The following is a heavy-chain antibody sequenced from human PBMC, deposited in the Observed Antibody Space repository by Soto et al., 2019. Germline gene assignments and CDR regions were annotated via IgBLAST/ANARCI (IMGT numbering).Heavy chain of an antibody. V-gene: IGHV4-31*03. CDR3: ARDRLMATAGTARHYFGLDV. J-gene: IGHJ6*02. CDR1: GGSIRSGGYY. D-gene: IGHD5-18*01. CDR2: TYYSGNT. Sequence: SETLSLTCTVSGGSIRSGGYYWSWVRQNPRRGLEWIGNTYYSGNTYYNPSLKSRLTISVDTSKNQFSLNLSSVTAADTAVYYCARDRLMATAGTARHYFGLDVWGQGTTVTVSS.